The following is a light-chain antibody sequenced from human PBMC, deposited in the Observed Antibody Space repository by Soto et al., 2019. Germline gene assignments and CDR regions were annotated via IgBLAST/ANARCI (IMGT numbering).Light chain of an antibody. Sequence: EIVLTQSPATLSLSPGERATLSCRASQSVSSYLAWYQQKHGQAPRLLIYDASNRATGIPARFSGSGSGTDFTLTISSLEPEDFAVYYCQQRSNWFGQVTKVDIK. CDR1: QSVSSY. CDR3: QQRSNW. V-gene: IGKV3-11*01. CDR2: DAS. J-gene: IGKJ1*01.